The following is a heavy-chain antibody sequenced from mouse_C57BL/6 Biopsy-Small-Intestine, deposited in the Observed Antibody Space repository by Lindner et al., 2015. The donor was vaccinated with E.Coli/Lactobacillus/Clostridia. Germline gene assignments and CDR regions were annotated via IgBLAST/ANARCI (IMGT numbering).Heavy chain of an antibody. Sequence: VQLQESGPELVKPGDSVKISCKASGYSFTGYFMNWVMQSHGKSLEWIGRINPYNGDTFYNQKFKGKATLTVDKSSNTVHMELRGLTSEDSAVYYCARILDGNYVDYFVMDYWGQGTSVTVSS. CDR2: INPYNGDT. J-gene: IGHJ4*01. V-gene: IGHV1-20*01. D-gene: IGHD2-1*01. CDR1: GYSFTGYF. CDR3: ARILDGNYVDYFVMDY.